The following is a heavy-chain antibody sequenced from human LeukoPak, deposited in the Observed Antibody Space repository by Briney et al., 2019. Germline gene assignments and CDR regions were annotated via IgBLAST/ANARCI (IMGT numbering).Heavy chain of an antibody. Sequence: SETLSLTCTVSGGSISSSSYYWGWIRQPPGKGLEWIGSIYYSGSTYYNPSLKSRVTISVDTSKNQFSLKLSSVTAADTAVYYCARDQQDPPAYFDYWGQGTLVTVSS. CDR2: IYYSGST. CDR3: ARDQQDPPAYFDY. V-gene: IGHV4-39*07. D-gene: IGHD6-13*01. J-gene: IGHJ4*02. CDR1: GGSISSSSYY.